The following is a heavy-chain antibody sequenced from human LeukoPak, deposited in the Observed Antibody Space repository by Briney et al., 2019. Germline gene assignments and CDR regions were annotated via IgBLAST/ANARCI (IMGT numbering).Heavy chain of an antibody. V-gene: IGHV3-66*01. Sequence: GGSLRLSCAASGFTVSSNYMSWVRQAPGEGLEWVSVIYSGGSTYYADSVKGRFTISRDNSKNTLYLQMNSLRAEDTAVYYCARDKGLNWFDPWGQGTLVTVSS. CDR3: ARDKGLNWFDP. J-gene: IGHJ5*02. CDR1: GFTVSSNY. CDR2: IYSGGST.